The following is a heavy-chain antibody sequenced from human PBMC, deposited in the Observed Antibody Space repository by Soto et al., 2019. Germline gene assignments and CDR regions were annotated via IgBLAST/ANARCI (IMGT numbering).Heavy chain of an antibody. Sequence: GGSLRLSCAASGFTFSSYGMHWVRQAPGKGLEWVAVISYDGSKKYYADSVKGRFTISRDNSKNTLSLQMNSLRAEDTAVYYCAKDEQQSLVGPADYWGQGTLVTVSS. V-gene: IGHV3-30*18. CDR1: GFTFSSYG. CDR3: AKDEQQSLVGPADY. D-gene: IGHD6-19*01. CDR2: ISYDGSKK. J-gene: IGHJ4*02.